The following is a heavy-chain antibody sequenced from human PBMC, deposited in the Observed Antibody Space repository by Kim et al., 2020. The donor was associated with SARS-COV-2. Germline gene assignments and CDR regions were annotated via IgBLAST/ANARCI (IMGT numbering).Heavy chain of an antibody. V-gene: IGHV3-30*18. D-gene: IGHD5-12*01. CDR3: ANLYGGYSGYDGGSDAFDI. Sequence: GGSLRLSCAASGFTFSSYGMHWVRQAPGKGLEWVAVITYDGSNKYYADSVKGRFTISRDNSKNTLYLQMNSLRAEDTAVYYCANLYGGYSGYDGGSDAFDIWGQATMVTVSS. J-gene: IGHJ3*02. CDR2: ITYDGSNK. CDR1: GFTFSSYG.